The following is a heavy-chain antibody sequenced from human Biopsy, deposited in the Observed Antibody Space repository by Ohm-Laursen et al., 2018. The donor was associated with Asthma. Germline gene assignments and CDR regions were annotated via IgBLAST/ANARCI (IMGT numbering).Heavy chain of an antibody. D-gene: IGHD6-13*01. Sequence: SETLSLTCSLSSGSGGYMRSGNYYWGWIRQPPGKGLEWSGRIYYSGTTYYNPSLESRVTVSADTSKNHFSLKLTSVTAADTAVYYCVRGSSSWHHGPFHYYYGLDVWGQGTTATVSS. V-gene: IGHV4-39*01. CDR1: SGSGGYMRSGNYY. CDR3: VRGSSSWHHGPFHYYYGLDV. J-gene: IGHJ6*02. CDR2: IYYSGTT.